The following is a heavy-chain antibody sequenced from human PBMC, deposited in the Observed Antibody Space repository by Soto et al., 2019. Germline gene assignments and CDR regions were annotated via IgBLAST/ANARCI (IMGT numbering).Heavy chain of an antibody. CDR1: GFTFSSYA. CDR3: AKDREYSSSSTWFDP. CDR2: ISGSGGST. V-gene: IGHV3-23*01. J-gene: IGHJ5*02. Sequence: GGSLRLSCAASGFTFSSYAMSWVRQAPGKGLEWVSAISGSGGSTYYADSVKGRFTISRDNSKNTLYLQMNSLRAEDTAVYYCAKDREYSSSSTWFDPWGQGTLVTVSS. D-gene: IGHD6-6*01.